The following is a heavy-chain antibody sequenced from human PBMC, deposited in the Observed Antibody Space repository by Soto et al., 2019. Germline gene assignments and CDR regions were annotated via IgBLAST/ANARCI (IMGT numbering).Heavy chain of an antibody. V-gene: IGHV3-23*01. CDR3: AKDWNVLRFLEWSWDAFDI. J-gene: IGHJ3*02. Sequence: GGSLRLSCAASGFTFSSYAMSWVRQAPGKGLEWVSAISGSGGSTYYADSVKGRFTISRDNSKNTLYLQMNSLRAEDTAVYYCAKDWNVLRFLEWSWDAFDIWGQGTMVTVSS. CDR2: ISGSGGST. CDR1: GFTFSSYA. D-gene: IGHD3-3*01.